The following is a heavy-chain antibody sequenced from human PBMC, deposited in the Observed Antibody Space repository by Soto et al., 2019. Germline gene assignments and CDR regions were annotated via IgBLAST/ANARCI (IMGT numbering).Heavy chain of an antibody. D-gene: IGHD2-21*02. J-gene: IGHJ4*02. CDR1: GFSISSDA. CDR2: ISGSGANT. CDR3: AKRQSGNFGPFDS. V-gene: IGHV3-23*01. Sequence: VGSLRLSCAASGFSISSDAMSWVRQAPGKGLEWVSGISGSGANTNYADSVKGRFAISVDNSKNTLYLQMSSLRAEDTAVYYCAKRQSGNFGPFDSWGRGTLVTVSS.